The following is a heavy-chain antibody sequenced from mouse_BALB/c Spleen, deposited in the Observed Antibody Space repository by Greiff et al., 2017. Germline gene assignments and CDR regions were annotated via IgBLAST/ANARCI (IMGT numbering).Heavy chain of an antibody. CDR3: TRSGYYGSSSFAY. CDR1: GYTFTSYW. V-gene: IGHV1-5*01. CDR2: IYPGNSDT. Sequence: VQLKQSGTVLARPGASVKMSCKASGYTFTSYWMHWVKQRPGQGLEWIGAIYPGNSDTSYNQKFKGKAKLTAVTSTSTAYMELSSLTNEDSAVYYCTRSGYYGSSSFAYWGQGTLVTVSA. J-gene: IGHJ3*01. D-gene: IGHD1-1*01.